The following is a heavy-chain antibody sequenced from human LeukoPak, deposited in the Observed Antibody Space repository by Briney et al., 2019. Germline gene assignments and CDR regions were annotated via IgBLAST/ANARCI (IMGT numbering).Heavy chain of an antibody. J-gene: IGHJ4*02. V-gene: IGHV1-8*03. D-gene: IGHD2-15*01. Sequence: GASVKVSCKTSGYTFTMYDINWVRQATGQGLEWMGWVNLKSGNTGSAQKFQGRVTITRDTSINTAYMELSSLRPEDTGVYYCARVDGSPDYWGQGTLVTVSS. CDR3: ARVDGSPDY. CDR1: GYTFTMYD. CDR2: VNLKSGNT.